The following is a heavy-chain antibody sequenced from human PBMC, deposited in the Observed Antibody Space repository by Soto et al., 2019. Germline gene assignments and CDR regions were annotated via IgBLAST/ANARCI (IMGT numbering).Heavy chain of an antibody. V-gene: IGHV3-21*01. CDR3: ARDPATVTSDDAFDI. CDR2: ISSSSSYI. D-gene: IGHD4-17*01. J-gene: IGHJ3*02. Sequence: GSLRLSRAASGFTFSSYSMNWVRQAPGKGLEWVSSISSSSSYIYYADSVKGRFTISRDNAKNSLYLQMNSLRAEDTAVYYCARDPATVTSDDAFDIWGQGTMVTVSS. CDR1: GFTFSSYS.